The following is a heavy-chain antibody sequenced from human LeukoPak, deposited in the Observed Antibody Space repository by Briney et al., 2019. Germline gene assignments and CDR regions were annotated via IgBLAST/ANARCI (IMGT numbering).Heavy chain of an antibody. D-gene: IGHD6-6*01. Sequence: GGSLRLSCAASGFTFSSYWMSCVRQAPGKGLEWVANIKQDGSEKYYVDSVKGRFTISKDNAKNSLYLQMNNLGAEDTAVYYCARRWYSSSSHWGQGTLGTVSS. CDR2: IKQDGSEK. V-gene: IGHV3-7*01. J-gene: IGHJ4*02. CDR3: ARRWYSSSSH. CDR1: GFTFSSYW.